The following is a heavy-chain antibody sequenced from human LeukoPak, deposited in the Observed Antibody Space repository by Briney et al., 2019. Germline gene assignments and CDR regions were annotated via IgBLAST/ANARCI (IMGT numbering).Heavy chain of an antibody. CDR2: ISGSGIST. J-gene: IGHJ4*02. D-gene: IGHD6-19*01. Sequence: GGSLRLSCAASGFTFSSYDMHWVRQAPGKGLEWVSTISGSGISTYYADSVKGRFTISRDNSKNTLYLQMNSLRAGDTAVYYCAKLVTEQWLVQRAFDYWGQGTLVTVSS. V-gene: IGHV3-23*01. CDR3: AKLVTEQWLVQRAFDY. CDR1: GFTFSSYD.